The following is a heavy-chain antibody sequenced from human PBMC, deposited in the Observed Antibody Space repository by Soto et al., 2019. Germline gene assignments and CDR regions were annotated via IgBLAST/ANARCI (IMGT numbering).Heavy chain of an antibody. CDR3: ASGGGDYDILTGPTPPNWFDP. D-gene: IGHD3-9*01. Sequence: SETLSLTCAVSGGSISSSNWWRWGLQPPGKGLEWMGGIYHSGGTNYNTSLNSRLTITVVKSKNQFSLKLSSVTAADTAVYYCASGGGDYDILTGPTPPNWFDPWGQGTLVTVSS. V-gene: IGHV4-4*02. CDR1: GGSISSSNW. CDR2: IYHSGGT. J-gene: IGHJ5*02.